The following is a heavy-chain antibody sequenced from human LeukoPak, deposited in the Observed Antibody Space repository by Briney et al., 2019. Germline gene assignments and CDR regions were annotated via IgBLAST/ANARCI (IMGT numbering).Heavy chain of an antibody. CDR2: INPNSGST. D-gene: IGHD1-26*01. Sequence: ASVKVSCKASGYTFTGYYMHWVRQAPGQGLEWMGWINPNSGSTNYAQKFQGRVTMTRDTSISTAYMELSRLRSDDTAVYYCARPARGSYYDYWGQGTLVTVSS. J-gene: IGHJ4*02. CDR3: ARPARGSYYDY. CDR1: GYTFTGYY. V-gene: IGHV1-2*02.